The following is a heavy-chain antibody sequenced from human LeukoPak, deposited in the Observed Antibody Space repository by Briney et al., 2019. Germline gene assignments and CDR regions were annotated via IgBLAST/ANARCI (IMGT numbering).Heavy chain of an antibody. V-gene: IGHV1-2*06. CDR1: GYTFTGYY. Sequence: ASVKVSCEASGYTFTGYYMHWVRQAPGQGLEWMGRINPNSGGTNYAQKFQGRVTMTRDTSISTAYMELSRLRSDDTAVYYCARDRDYYGSGSYYNVVDYWGQGTLVTVSS. D-gene: IGHD3-10*01. CDR3: ARDRDYYGSGSYYNVVDY. J-gene: IGHJ4*02. CDR2: INPNSGGT.